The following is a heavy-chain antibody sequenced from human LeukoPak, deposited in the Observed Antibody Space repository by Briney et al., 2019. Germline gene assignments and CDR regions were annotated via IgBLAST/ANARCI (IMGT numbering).Heavy chain of an antibody. CDR2: IGIDSGNT. CDR1: GFPFRDYS. V-gene: IGHV3-48*01. CDR3: ARDYKYAFDN. Sequence: GGSLKLSFQASGFPFRDYSINWFRQPPGKGRKGISYIGIDSGNTNYADSVKGRFTISGDKAKNSLYLQMNSLRVEDTAVYYCARDYKYAFDNWGQGTLVTVSS. D-gene: IGHD5-24*01. J-gene: IGHJ4*02.